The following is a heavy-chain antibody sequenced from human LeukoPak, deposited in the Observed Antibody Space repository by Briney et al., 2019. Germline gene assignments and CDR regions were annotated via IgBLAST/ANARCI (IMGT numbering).Heavy chain of an antibody. D-gene: IGHD5-18*01. J-gene: IGHJ4*02. CDR2: IIPTFGTA. Sequence: SVKVSCKASGGTFSSYAISWVRQAPGQGLEWMGGIIPTFGTANYAQKFQGRVTITADESTSTAYMELSSLRSEDTAMYYCASTDRGYSYGWDYYFDYWGQGTLVTVSS. V-gene: IGHV1-69*01. CDR1: GGTFSSYA. CDR3: ASTDRGYSYGWDYYFDY.